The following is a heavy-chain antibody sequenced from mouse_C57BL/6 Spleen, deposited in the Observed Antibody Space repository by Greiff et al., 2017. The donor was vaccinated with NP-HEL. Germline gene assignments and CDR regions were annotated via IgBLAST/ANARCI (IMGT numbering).Heavy chain of an antibody. Sequence: EVHLVESGGGLVKPGGSLKLSCAASGFTFSSYAMSWVRQTPEKRLEWVATISDGGSYTYYPDNVKGRFTISRDNAKNNLYLQMSHLKSEDTAMYYCARDRGGFAYWGQGTLVTVSA. CDR2: ISDGGSYT. CDR1: GFTFSSYA. CDR3: ARDRGGFAY. V-gene: IGHV5-4*01. D-gene: IGHD3-1*01. J-gene: IGHJ3*01.